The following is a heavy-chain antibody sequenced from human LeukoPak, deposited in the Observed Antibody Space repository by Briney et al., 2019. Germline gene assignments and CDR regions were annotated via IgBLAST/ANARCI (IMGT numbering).Heavy chain of an antibody. J-gene: IGHJ4*02. CDR2: ISWNSGSI. V-gene: IGHV3-9*01. CDR3: ATSSREGEDSSGWASFDY. D-gene: IGHD6-19*01. CDR1: GFSFDDYA. Sequence: GGSLRLSCAVSGFSFDDYAMHWVRQAPGKGLEWVSGISWNSGSIGYAESVKGRFTISRDNAKNSLYLQMNSLRAEDTALYYCATSSREGEDSSGWASFDYWGQGTLATVSS.